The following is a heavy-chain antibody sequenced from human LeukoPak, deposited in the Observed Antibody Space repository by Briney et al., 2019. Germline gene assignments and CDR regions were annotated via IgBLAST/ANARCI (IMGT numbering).Heavy chain of an antibody. Sequence: PSETLSLTCAGYGGTFSGYSWSWLRQAPGKGLEWIGEINHSESTNYNPSLKSRVTISVDTSKNQFYLKLSSVTAADTAVYHCARGFSGWYGMSEAFDSWGQGTIVTGAS. D-gene: IGHD6-13*01. CDR3: ARGFSGWYGMSEAFDS. CDR2: INHSEST. CDR1: GGTFSGYS. J-gene: IGHJ3*02. V-gene: IGHV4-34*01.